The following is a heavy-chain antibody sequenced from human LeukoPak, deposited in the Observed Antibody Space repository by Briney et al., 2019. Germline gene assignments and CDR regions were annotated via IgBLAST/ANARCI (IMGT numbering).Heavy chain of an antibody. CDR2: INPNSGGT. CDR3: ASIFLVDDILTGSQGDY. V-gene: IGHV1-2*02. D-gene: IGHD3-9*01. Sequence: GASVKVSCMASGYTLTGYYMHWVRQAPGQGLEWMGWINPNSGGTNYAQKFQGRVTMTRDTSISTAYMELSRLRSDDTAVYYCASIFLVDDILTGSQGDYWGQGTLVTVSS. CDR1: GYTLTGYY. J-gene: IGHJ4*02.